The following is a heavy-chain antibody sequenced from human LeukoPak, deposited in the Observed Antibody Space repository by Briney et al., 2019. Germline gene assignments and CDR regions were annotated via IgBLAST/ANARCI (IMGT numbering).Heavy chain of an antibody. CDR3: ARQLVRPWFDP. Sequence: SETLSLTCAVYGGSFSGYYWSWIRQPPGKGLEWIGYIYYSGSTNYNPSLKSRVTISVDTSKNQFSLKLSSVTAADTAVYYCARQLVRPWFDPWGQGTLVTVSS. D-gene: IGHD6-13*01. CDR1: GGSFSGYY. CDR2: IYYSGST. J-gene: IGHJ5*02. V-gene: IGHV4-59*01.